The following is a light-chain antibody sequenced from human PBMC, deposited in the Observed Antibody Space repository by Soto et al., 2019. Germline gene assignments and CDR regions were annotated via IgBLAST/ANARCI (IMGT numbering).Light chain of an antibody. CDR3: QSYDSSLSAVV. CDR1: SSNIGAGYD. J-gene: IGLJ2*01. V-gene: IGLV1-40*01. Sequence: QSVLTQPTSVSGAPGQRVTISCTGSSSNIGAGYDVHWYQQLPGTAPKLLIYGNSNRPAGVPDRFSGSKSGTSASLAITGLQAEDEAGDYCQSYDSSLSAVVFGGGTKVTVL. CDR2: GNS.